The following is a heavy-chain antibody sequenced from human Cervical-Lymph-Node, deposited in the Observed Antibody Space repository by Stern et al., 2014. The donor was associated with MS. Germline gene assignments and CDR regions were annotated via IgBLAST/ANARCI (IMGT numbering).Heavy chain of an antibody. Sequence: VQLVESGGGVVQPGRSLRLSCAASGFTFSSYGMHWVRQAPGKGLEWVAVISYDGSNKYYADSVKGRFTISRDNSKNTLYLQMNSLRAEDTAVYYCAKGGGYYRGGFDYWGQGTLVTVSS. CDR1: GFTFSSYG. J-gene: IGHJ4*02. D-gene: IGHD3-22*01. V-gene: IGHV3-30*18. CDR3: AKGGGYYRGGFDY. CDR2: ISYDGSNK.